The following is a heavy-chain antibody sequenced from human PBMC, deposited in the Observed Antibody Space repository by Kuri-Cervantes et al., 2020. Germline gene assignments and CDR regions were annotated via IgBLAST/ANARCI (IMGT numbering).Heavy chain of an antibody. J-gene: IGHJ4*02. D-gene: IGHD6-13*01. CDR2: VYYSGST. V-gene: IGHV4-59*13. CDR3: ARIAAVRPHFDY. CDR1: GGSFSGYY. Sequence: SETLSLTCAVYGGSFSGYYWSWIRQSPVKGLEWIGYVYYSGSTNYNPSLKSRVAISIDTSSNQFSLRLNSVTAADTAVYYCARIAAVRPHFDYWGQGTLVTVSS.